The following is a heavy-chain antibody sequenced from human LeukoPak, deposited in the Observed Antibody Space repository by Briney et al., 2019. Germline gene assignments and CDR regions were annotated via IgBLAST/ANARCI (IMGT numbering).Heavy chain of an antibody. CDR2: IRYDGSNK. V-gene: IGHV3-30*02. D-gene: IGHD3-22*01. Sequence: GGSLRLSCAASGFTFSSYGMHWVRQAPGKGLEWVAFIRYDGSNKYYADSVKGRFTISRDNSKNALYLQMNSLRAEDTAVYYCAKNSPPYGLLLYYFDYWGQGTLVTVSS. CDR3: AKNSPPYGLLLYYFDY. J-gene: IGHJ4*02. CDR1: GFTFSSYG.